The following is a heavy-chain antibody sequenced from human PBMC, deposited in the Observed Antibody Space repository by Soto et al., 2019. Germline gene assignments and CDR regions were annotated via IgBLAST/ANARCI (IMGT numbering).Heavy chain of an antibody. CDR3: ARQGATAATVPLIWFDP. J-gene: IGHJ5*02. D-gene: IGHD6-13*01. CDR2: IIPIFGTA. Sequence: SVKVSCKASGGTFGSYAISWVRQAPGQGLEWMGGIIPIFGTANYAQKFQGQVTISADKSISTAYLQWSSLKASDTAIYYCARQGATAATVPLIWFDPWGQGTLVTVSS. V-gene: IGHV1-69*06. CDR1: GGTFGSYA.